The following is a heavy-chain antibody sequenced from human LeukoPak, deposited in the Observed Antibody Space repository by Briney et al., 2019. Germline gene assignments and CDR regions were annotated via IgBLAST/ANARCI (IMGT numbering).Heavy chain of an antibody. D-gene: IGHD3-10*01. CDR2: ISYSGANS. J-gene: IGHJ4*02. CDR1: GFTFSGSA. V-gene: IGHV3-23*01. Sequence: GWSLRLSCAASGFTFSGSAMSWVRQAPGEGLEWVSLISYSGANSYYTDSVRGRFTISRDNAKNSLYLQMNSLRAEDTAVYYCARERYGSGSYGFDYWGQGTLVTVSS. CDR3: ARERYGSGSYGFDY.